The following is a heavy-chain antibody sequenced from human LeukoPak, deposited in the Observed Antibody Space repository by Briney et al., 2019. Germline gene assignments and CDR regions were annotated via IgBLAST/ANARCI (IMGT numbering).Heavy chain of an antibody. V-gene: IGHV4-39*01. J-gene: IGHJ4*02. CDR2: IYYSGST. Sequence: PSETLSLTCTVSGGSISSSSYYWGWIRQPPGKGLEWIGSIYYSGSTYYNPSLKSRVTISVDTSKNQFSLKLSSVTAADTAVYYCARYCSSTSCYGFSYFDYWGQGTLVTVSS. CDR3: ARYCSSTSCYGFSYFDY. D-gene: IGHD2-2*01. CDR1: GGSISSSSYY.